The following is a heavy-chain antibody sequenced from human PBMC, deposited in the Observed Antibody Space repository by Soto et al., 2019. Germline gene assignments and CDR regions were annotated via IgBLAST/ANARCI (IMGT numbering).Heavy chain of an antibody. Sequence: QVQLVQSGAEVKRPGSSVKISCRASGGPRTGFSFSWVRQAPGQGLEWVGGVLPIFERSNYAPGFQGRVTITADESTDTAYMELTTLSVEATAIYYCVRGYYESGWATWGQGTLITVSS. CDR1: GGPRTGFS. J-gene: IGHJ5*02. CDR2: VLPIFERS. CDR3: VRGYYESGWAT. V-gene: IGHV1-69*01. D-gene: IGHD3-22*01.